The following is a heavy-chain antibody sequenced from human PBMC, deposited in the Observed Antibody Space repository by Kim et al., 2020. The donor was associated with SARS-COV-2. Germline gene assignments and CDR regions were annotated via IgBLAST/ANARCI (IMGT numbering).Heavy chain of an antibody. V-gene: IGHV1-3*01. CDR2: NT. Sequence: NTKYSQKFQGRVTITRDTSASTAYMELSSLRSEDTAVYYCARGSLAVANYWGQGTLVTVSS. CDR3: ARGSLAVANY. D-gene: IGHD6-19*01. J-gene: IGHJ4*02.